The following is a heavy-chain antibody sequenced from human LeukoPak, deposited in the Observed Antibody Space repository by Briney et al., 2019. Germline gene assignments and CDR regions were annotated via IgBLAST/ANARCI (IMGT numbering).Heavy chain of an antibody. CDR2: INPNSGGT. CDR1: GYTFTGYY. CDR3: ARGESSALGEVDY. J-gene: IGHJ4*02. V-gene: IGHV1-2*04. D-gene: IGHD3-16*01. Sequence: ASVKVSCKTSGYTFTGYYMHWVRQAPGQGLEWMGWINPNSGGTNYAQKFQGWVTMTRDTSISTAYMELSRLRSDDTAVYYCARGESSALGEVDYWGQGTLVTVSS.